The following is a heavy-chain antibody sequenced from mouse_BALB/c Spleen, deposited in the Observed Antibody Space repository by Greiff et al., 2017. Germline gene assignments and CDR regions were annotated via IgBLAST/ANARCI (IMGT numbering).Heavy chain of an antibody. CDR2: IDPSNSET. J-gene: IGHJ4*01. CDR3: ASADYYDDDADAMDY. CDR1: GYTFTSYW. V-gene: IGHV1S127*01. Sequence: VQLQQPGPELVRPGASVKMSCKASGYTFTSYWMHWVKQRPGQGLEWIGMIDPSNSETRLNQKFKDKATLNVDKSSNTAYMQLSSLTSEDSAVYYGASADYYDDDADAMDYWGQGTSVTVSS. D-gene: IGHD2-4*01.